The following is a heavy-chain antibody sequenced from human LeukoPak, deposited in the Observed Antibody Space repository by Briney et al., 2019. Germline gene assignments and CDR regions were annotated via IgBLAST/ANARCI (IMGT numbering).Heavy chain of an antibody. D-gene: IGHD3-22*01. CDR2: IYPGDSDT. V-gene: IGHV5-51*01. CDR1: GYSFTSYW. Sequence: GESLKISCKGSGYSFTSYWIGWVRQMPWKGLEWMGIIYPGDSDTRYSPSFQGQVTISADKSISTAYLQWSSLKASDTAMYYCAGHVPYYYDSRPTYYYYYMDVWGKGTTVTVSS. CDR3: AGHVPYYYDSRPTYYYYYMDV. J-gene: IGHJ6*03.